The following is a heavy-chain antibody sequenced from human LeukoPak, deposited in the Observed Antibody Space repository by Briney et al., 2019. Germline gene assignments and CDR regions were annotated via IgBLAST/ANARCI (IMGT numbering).Heavy chain of an antibody. Sequence: GGSLRLSCAASGFTVSSNYMSWVRQAPGKGLEWVSVIYSGGTTYYADSVKGRFTISRDNSKNTLYLQMNSLRAEDTAVYYCARAPRYVAAFDIWGQGTMVTVSS. J-gene: IGHJ3*02. CDR2: IYSGGTT. CDR1: GFTVSSNY. D-gene: IGHD5-12*01. V-gene: IGHV3-53*01. CDR3: ARAPRYVAAFDI.